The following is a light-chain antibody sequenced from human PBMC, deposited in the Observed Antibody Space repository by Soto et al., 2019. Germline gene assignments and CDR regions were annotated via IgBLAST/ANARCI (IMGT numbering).Light chain of an antibody. CDR2: EVT. CDR3: CSHAGSKNYYL. J-gene: IGLJ1*01. CDR1: SSDIGGYDF. V-gene: IGLV2-8*01. Sequence: QSVLTQPPSASGSPGQSVTISCTGSSSDIGGYDFASWYQQHPGKVPKLLIYEVTKRPSGVPDRFSGSKSGNTASLTVSGLQADDEADYYCCSHAGSKNYYLFGPGTTLTVL.